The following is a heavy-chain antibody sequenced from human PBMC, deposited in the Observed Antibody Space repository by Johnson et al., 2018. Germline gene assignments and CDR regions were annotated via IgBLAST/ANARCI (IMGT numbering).Heavy chain of an antibody. J-gene: IGHJ3*02. CDR1: GYTFTSYD. CDR3: ARGQDSRGWAKAFDI. D-gene: IGHD6-19*01. V-gene: IGHV1-8*01. Sequence: QVQLVQSGAEVKKTGASVKVSCKASGYTFTSYDINWVRPATGQGLEWMGWMNPNSGNTGYAQKFQGRVTMNRNTSISTAYMELSSLRSEDTAVYYCARGQDSRGWAKAFDIWGQGTMVTVSS. CDR2: MNPNSGNT.